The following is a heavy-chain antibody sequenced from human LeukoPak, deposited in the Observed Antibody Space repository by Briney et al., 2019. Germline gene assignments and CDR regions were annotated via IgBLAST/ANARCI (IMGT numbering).Heavy chain of an antibody. J-gene: IGHJ6*02. D-gene: IGHD5-18*01. CDR1: GYTLTTYG. V-gene: IGHV1-18*01. Sequence: ASVKVSCKAFGYTLTTYGISWVRQAPGQGLEWMGWISAYNGNTNYAQKFQGRVTMTTDTSTSTAYMELSSLRSEDTAVYYCARINRSYGRILYYYGMDVWGQGTTVTVSS. CDR3: ARINRSYGRILYYYGMDV. CDR2: ISAYNGNT.